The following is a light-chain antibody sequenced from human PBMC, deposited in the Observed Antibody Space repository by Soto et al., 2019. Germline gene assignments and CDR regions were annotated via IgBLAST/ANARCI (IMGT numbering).Light chain of an antibody. J-gene: IGKJ4*01. CDR2: DAS. V-gene: IGKV1-33*01. CDR3: QQSDDLPLT. Sequence: DIQMTQSPSSLSASVGDRVSITCQASQEITNYLSWYQQKPGKAPKLLIYDASNLEVGVPSRFSGRGSGTDFTLTISSLQPEDIATYFCQQSDDLPLTFGGGTKVEVK. CDR1: QEITNY.